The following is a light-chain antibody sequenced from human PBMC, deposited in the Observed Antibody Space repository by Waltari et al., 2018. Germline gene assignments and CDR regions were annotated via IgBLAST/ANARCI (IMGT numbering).Light chain of an antibody. CDR2: YDS. V-gene: IGLV3-21*04. CDR3: QVWDSATEHVV. CDR1: NIGNRS. J-gene: IGLJ2*01. Sequence: SYILTQPPSLSVAPGKTATISCGGQNIGNRSFQWYQQKPGQAPVLLIFYDSDRPSGIPERFSGSNSENTATLTISRVDAGDEADYYCQVWDSATEHVVFGGGTKLSVL.